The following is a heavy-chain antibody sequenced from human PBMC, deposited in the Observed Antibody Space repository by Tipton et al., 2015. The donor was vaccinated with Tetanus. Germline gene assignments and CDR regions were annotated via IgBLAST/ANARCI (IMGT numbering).Heavy chain of an antibody. J-gene: IGHJ5*02. Sequence: TLSLTCTVSGGSISSYYWSWIRQPAGKGLEWIGRIYTSGSTNYNPSLKSRVTMSVDTSKNQFSLKLSSVTAADTAVYYCAGLLVEMATIGWFDPWGQGTLVTVSS. CDR1: GGSISSYY. CDR3: AGLLVEMATIGWFDP. CDR2: IYTSGST. D-gene: IGHD5-24*01. V-gene: IGHV4-4*07.